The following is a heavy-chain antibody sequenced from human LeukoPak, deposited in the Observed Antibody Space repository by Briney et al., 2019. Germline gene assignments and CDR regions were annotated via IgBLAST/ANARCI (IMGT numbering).Heavy chain of an antibody. CDR3: ARAYSSSWYTDWYFDL. CDR2: ISSNGDNT. D-gene: IGHD6-13*01. Sequence: GGSLRLSCAASGFTFSSNAMRWVRQAPGKGLEYVSSISSNGDNTYYADSVKGRFTVSRDNSRNTLYLQMGSLRTEDMAVYYCARAYSSSWYTDWYFDLWGRGTLVTVSS. V-gene: IGHV3-64*02. J-gene: IGHJ2*01. CDR1: GFTFSSNA.